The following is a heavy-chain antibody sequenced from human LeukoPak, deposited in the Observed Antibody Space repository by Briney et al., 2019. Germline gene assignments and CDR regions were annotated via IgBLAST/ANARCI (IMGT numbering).Heavy chain of an antibody. CDR3: ASSLNTVMVSPYYLEY. CDR1: GFTLSDYS. D-gene: IGHD5-18*01. Sequence: PGGSLRLSCAASGFTLSDYSMTWVRQAPGQGLEWISFLPSGGVSAFYADSVRGRFTVSRDDARNSLSLYMNTLRADDTAVYYCASSLNTVMVSPYYLEYWGPGTLVTVSS. V-gene: IGHV3-11*04. CDR2: LPSGGVSA. J-gene: IGHJ4*02.